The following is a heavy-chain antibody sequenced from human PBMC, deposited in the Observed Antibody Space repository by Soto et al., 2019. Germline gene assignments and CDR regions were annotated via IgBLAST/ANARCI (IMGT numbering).Heavy chain of an antibody. Sequence: PSETLSLTCAVSSGSVSSGSYYWGWIRQPPGKGLEWIGTMYYSGSTYYNPSLKSRVTISVDTSRNQFSLKLNSVTAADTAVYYCARHDPYCGGDRCDWFDPWGQGTLVTVSS. J-gene: IGHJ5*02. CDR2: MYYSGST. CDR3: ARHDPYCGGDRCDWFDP. D-gene: IGHD2-21*02. V-gene: IGHV4-39*01. CDR1: SGSVSSGSYY.